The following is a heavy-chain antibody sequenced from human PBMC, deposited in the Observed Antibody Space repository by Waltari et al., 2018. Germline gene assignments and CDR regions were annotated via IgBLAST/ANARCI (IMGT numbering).Heavy chain of an antibody. D-gene: IGHD2-2*01. J-gene: IGHJ4*02. CDR2: INHSAGP. Sequence: QVQLQQWGAGLLKPSETLSFTCAVYGGSFSGYYWSWFRHPPGKGLEWIGEINHSAGPNYNPSLNSRVTISVDTSNNQFSLKLSAVTAADTAVYYCARGSTEYYFDYWGQGTLVTVSS. V-gene: IGHV4-34*01. CDR3: ARGSTEYYFDY. CDR1: GGSFSGYY.